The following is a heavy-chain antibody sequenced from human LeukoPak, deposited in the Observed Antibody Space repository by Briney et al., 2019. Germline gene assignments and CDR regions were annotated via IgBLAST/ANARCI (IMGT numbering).Heavy chain of an antibody. J-gene: IGHJ4*02. D-gene: IGHD4-23*01. Sequence: SETLSLTCTVSGGSLSGYYWTWIRQPPGKGLEWIGYIYYSGSTKYNPSLKSRVTISVDTSKNQFSLNLSSVTAADTAVYYCPRVKDYGGNSGPLDYWGQGTLVTVSS. V-gene: IGHV4-59*01. CDR1: GGSLSGYY. CDR2: IYYSGST. CDR3: PRVKDYGGNSGPLDY.